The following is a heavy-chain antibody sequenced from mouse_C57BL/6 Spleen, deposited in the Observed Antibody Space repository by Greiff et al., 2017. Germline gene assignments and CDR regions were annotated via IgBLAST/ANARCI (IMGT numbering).Heavy chain of an antibody. J-gene: IGHJ2*01. CDR1: GYTFTTYP. V-gene: IGHV1-47*01. D-gene: IGHD2-2*01. CDR3: ARGGYGYDEWGEYYFDY. Sequence: VQLVESGAELVKPGASVKMSCKASGYTFTTYPIEWMKQNHGKSLEWIGNFHPYNDDTKYNEKFKGKATLTVEKSSSTVYLELSRLTSDDSAVYYCARGGYGYDEWGEYYFDYWGQGTTLTVSA. CDR2: FHPYNDDT.